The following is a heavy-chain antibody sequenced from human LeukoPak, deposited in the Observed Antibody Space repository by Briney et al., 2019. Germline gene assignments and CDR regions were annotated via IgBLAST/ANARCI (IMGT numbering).Heavy chain of an antibody. J-gene: IGHJ4*02. D-gene: IGHD2-15*01. V-gene: IGHV4-34*01. CDR2: INHSGST. CDR1: GGSFSGYY. Sequence: PSETLSLTCAAYGGSFSGYYWSWIRQSPGKGLEWIGEINHSGSTNYNPSLKSRVTISIDTSKNLFSLRLTSVTAADTAVYYCARGLRSGGSCGVDYWGQGTLVTVSS. CDR3: ARGLRSGGSCGVDY.